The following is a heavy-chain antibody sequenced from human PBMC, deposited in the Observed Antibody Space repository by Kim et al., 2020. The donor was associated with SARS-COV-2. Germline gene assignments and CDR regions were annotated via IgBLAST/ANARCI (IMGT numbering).Heavy chain of an antibody. CDR1: GGSFSGYY. V-gene: IGHV4-34*01. D-gene: IGHD6-13*01. Sequence: SETLSLTCAVYGGSFSGYYWSWIRQPPGKGLEWIGEINHSGSTNYNPSLKSRVTISVDTSKNQFSLKLSSVTAADTAVYYCARGPGCSSRWYGARNWFGP. J-gene: IGHJ5*02. CDR3: ARGPGCSSRWYGARNWFGP. CDR2: INHSGST.